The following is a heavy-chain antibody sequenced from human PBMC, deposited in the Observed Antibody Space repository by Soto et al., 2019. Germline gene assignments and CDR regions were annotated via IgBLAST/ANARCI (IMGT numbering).Heavy chain of an antibody. CDR3: ARDKLKGAVAGTATFDY. V-gene: IGHV3-48*01. CDR2: IISSSSTI. J-gene: IGHJ4*02. CDR1: GFTFSSYS. D-gene: IGHD6-19*01. Sequence: EVQLVESGGGLVQPGGSLRLSCAASGFTFSSYSMNWVRQAPGKGLEWVSYIISSSSTIYYADSVKGRFTISRDNAKNSLYLQMNSLRAEDTAVYYCARDKLKGAVAGTATFDYWGQGTLVTVSS.